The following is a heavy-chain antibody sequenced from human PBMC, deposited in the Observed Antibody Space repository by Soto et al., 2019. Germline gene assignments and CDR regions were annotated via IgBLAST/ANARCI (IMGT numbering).Heavy chain of an antibody. CDR2: INSDGSST. Sequence: GGSLRLSCAASGFTFSSYWMHWVRQAPGKGLVWVSRINSDGSSTSYADSVKGRFTISRDNAKNTLYLQMNSLRAEDTAVYYCARATYGDLDLAEYFQHRGQGSLVTVSS. J-gene: IGHJ1*01. D-gene: IGHD4-17*01. CDR3: ARATYGDLDLAEYFQH. V-gene: IGHV3-74*01. CDR1: GFTFSSYW.